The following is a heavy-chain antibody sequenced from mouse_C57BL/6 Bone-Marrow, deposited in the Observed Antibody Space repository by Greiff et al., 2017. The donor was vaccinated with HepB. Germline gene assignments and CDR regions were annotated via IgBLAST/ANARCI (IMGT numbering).Heavy chain of an antibody. CDR2: ISSGGDYI. D-gene: IGHD3-2*02. J-gene: IGHJ3*01. CDR3: TRDRTAQVFAY. V-gene: IGHV5-9-1*02. CDR1: GFTFSSYA. Sequence: EVKLQESGEGLVKPGGSLKLSCAASGFTFSSYAMSWVRQTPEKRLVWVAYISSGGDYIYYADTVKGRFTISRDNARNTLYLQMSSLKSEDTAMYYCTRDRTAQVFAYWGQGTLVTVSA.